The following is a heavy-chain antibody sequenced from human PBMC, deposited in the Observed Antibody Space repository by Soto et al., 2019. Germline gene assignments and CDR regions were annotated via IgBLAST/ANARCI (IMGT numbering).Heavy chain of an antibody. J-gene: IGHJ6*02. V-gene: IGHV3-21*01. CDR3: ASHDCVFYGDKTGMDV. CDR1: GFTFCHYS. CDR2: ISSTNSYI. D-gene: IGHD4-17*01. Sequence: GGSLRLSCAASGFTFCHYSMNGVPQAAGKGLWWGTSISSTNSYIYYAASVKGRFTISRDNAKNSLYLQMNSLRAEDTAVYYCASHDCVFYGDKTGMDVWGQGTTVTVSS.